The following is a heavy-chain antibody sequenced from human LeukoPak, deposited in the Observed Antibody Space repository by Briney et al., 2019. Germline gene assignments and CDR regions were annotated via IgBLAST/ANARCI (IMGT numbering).Heavy chain of an antibody. J-gene: IGHJ4*02. V-gene: IGHV1-2*02. Sequence: ASVKVSCKASGYTFTGYYMHWVRQAPGQGLEWMGWINPNSGDTNYAQKFQGRVTMTRDTSISTAYMELSRLRSDDTAVYYCARFVGSTFFDYWGQGTLVTVSS. CDR3: ARFVGSTFFDY. D-gene: IGHD2-2*01. CDR2: INPNSGDT. CDR1: GYTFTGYY.